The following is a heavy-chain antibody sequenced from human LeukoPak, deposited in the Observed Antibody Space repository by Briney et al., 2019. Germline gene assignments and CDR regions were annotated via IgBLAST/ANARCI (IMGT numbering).Heavy chain of an antibody. CDR2: ISSSGSTI. J-gene: IGHJ4*02. D-gene: IGHD6-6*01. CDR1: GFTFSDYF. CDR3: ARELSIAARLFDY. Sequence: GGSLRLSCAASGFTFSDYFMSWIRQAPGKGLEWVSYISSSGSTIYYADSAKGRFTISRDNAKNSLYLQMNSLRAEDTAVYYCARELSIAARLFDYWGQGTLVTVSS. V-gene: IGHV3-11*04.